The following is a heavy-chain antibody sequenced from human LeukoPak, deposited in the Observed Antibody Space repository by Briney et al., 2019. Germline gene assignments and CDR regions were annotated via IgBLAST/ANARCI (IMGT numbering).Heavy chain of an antibody. J-gene: IGHJ4*02. D-gene: IGHD6-6*01. CDR2: INPNSGGT. CDR1: GGTFSSYA. V-gene: IGHV1-2*02. Sequence: ASVKVSCKASGGTFSSYAISWVRQAPGQGLECMGWINPNSGGTNYAPKFQGRVTMTRDTSISTAYMELSRLRSDDTAVYYCARVSTGGYSSSAYWGQGTLVTVSS. CDR3: ARVSTGGYSSSAY.